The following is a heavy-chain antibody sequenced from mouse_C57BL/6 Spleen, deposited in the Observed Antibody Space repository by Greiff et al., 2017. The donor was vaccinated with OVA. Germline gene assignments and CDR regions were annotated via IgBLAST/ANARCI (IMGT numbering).Heavy chain of an antibody. CDR1: GYPFTDYY. CDR3: ARGRDYNDYAMDY. J-gene: IGHJ4*01. V-gene: IGHV1-76*01. CDR2: INPGGGNT. D-gene: IGHD1-1*01. Sequence: QVQLQQSGAELVRPGASVKLSCKASGYPFTDYYINWVKQSPGRGLGWIARINPGGGNTYYNEKFKGKATLTVEKTSSTAYMQLSSLSSEDSAVYCCARGRDYNDYAMDYWGQGTSVTVSS.